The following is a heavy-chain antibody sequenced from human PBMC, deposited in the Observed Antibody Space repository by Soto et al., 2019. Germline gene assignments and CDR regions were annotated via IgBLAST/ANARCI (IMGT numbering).Heavy chain of an antibody. D-gene: IGHD3-3*01. V-gene: IGHV4-34*01. CDR3: ARIRYYDFWSGSLMDV. CDR1: GGSFSGYY. CDR2: INHSGST. J-gene: IGHJ6*04. Sequence: SETLSLTCAVYGGSFSGYYWSWIRQPPGKGLEWIGEINHSGSTNYKPSLKSRVTISVDTSKNQFSLKLSSVTAADTAVYYCARIRYYDFWSGSLMDVWGKGTTVTVSS.